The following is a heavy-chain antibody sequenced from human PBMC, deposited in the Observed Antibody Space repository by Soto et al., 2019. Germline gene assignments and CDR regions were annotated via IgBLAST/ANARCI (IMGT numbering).Heavy chain of an antibody. Sequence: DTLSLTCTVSGGSISSSSYYWGWIRQPPGKGLEWIGSIYYSGSTYYNPSLKSRVTISVDTSKNQFSLKLSSVTAADTAVYYCARHYYGSGRSACDIWGQGTMVT. V-gene: IGHV4-39*01. CDR3: ARHYYGSGRSACDI. CDR2: IYYSGST. J-gene: IGHJ3*02. D-gene: IGHD3-10*01. CDR1: GGSISSSSYY.